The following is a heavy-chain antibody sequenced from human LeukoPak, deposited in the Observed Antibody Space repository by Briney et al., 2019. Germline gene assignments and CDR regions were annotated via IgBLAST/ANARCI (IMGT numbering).Heavy chain of an antibody. V-gene: IGHV1-69*06. J-gene: IGHJ4*02. CDR3: GAVWNYDASYYFDY. CDR1: GGTFSSYA. CDR2: IIPIFGTA. D-gene: IGHD1-7*01. Sequence: GASVNVSCKASGGTFSSYAISWVRQAPGQGLEWMGGIIPIFGTANYAQKFQGRVTITADKSTSTAYMELSSLRSEDTAVYYCGAVWNYDASYYFDYWGQGTLVTVSS.